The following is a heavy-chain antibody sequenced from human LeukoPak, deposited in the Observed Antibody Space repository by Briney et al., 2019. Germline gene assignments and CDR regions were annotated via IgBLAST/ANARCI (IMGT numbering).Heavy chain of an antibody. V-gene: IGHV1-2*02. J-gene: IGHJ4*02. CDR3: AREYCSGGSCYSGAFDY. D-gene: IGHD2-15*01. CDR2: INPSDGAT. CDR1: GYTFTMYY. Sequence: VASVKVSCKASGYTFTMYYIHWVRQAPGQGLEWMGMINPSDGATNYAQKFQGRVTMTRDTSISTAYMELSRLRSDDTAVYYCAREYCSGGSCYSGAFDYWGQGTLVTVSS.